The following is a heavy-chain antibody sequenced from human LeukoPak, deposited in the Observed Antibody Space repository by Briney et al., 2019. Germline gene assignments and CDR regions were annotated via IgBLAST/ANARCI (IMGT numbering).Heavy chain of an antibody. CDR1: GNSISSGDNY. CDR2: IYTSGST. V-gene: IGHV4-61*02. Sequence: SQTLSLTCTVSGNSISSGDNYWSWIRQPAGKGLEWIGRIYTSGSTNYNPSLKSRVTISGDTSKNQFSLRLSSVTAADTAVYYCARHLLWFGESLPYFDYWGQGTLVTVSS. D-gene: IGHD3-10*01. CDR3: ARHLLWFGESLPYFDY. J-gene: IGHJ4*02.